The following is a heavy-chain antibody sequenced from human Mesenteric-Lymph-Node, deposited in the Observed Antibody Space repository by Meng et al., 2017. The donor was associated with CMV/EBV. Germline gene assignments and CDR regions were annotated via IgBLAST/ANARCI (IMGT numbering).Heavy chain of an antibody. CDR2: ISNSGGMT. CDR1: GFSFSDYW. Sequence: GESLKISCAASGFSFSDYWMTWVRQAPGKGLEWVSSISNSGGMTYYADSVKGRFTISRDNSKNTLYLQTNSLRLEDTAVYYCAKEALGSHPYNWLDPWGQGTVVTVSS. CDR3: AKEALGSHPYNWLDP. V-gene: IGHV3-23*01. J-gene: IGHJ5*02. D-gene: IGHD6-19*01.